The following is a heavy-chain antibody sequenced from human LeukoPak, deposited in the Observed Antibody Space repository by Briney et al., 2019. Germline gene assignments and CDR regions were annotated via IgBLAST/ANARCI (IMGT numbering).Heavy chain of an antibody. CDR1: GFTFSSYA. D-gene: IGHD4-17*01. Sequence: GESLRLSCAASGFTFSSYAMSWVRQPPGKGLEWVSAISGSGGSTYYADSVKGRFTISRDNSKNTLYLQMNSLRAEDTAVYYCAKEGSDYGDYSLSPYFDYWGQGTLVSVCS. V-gene: IGHV3-23*01. CDR3: AKEGSDYGDYSLSPYFDY. CDR2: ISGSGGST. J-gene: IGHJ4*02.